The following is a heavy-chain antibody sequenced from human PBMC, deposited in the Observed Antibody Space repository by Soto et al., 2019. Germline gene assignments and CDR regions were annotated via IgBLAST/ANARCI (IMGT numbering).Heavy chain of an antibody. CDR2: ISGSDGTT. Sequence: EVQLLESGGGLVQPGGSLRLSCAASGFTFSNYALTWVRQAPGKGLEWVSAISGSDGTTYYADSVKGRFTISRDNSMNTLYLQLDSLRGEDTAMYYGAKGGWGTVLDYWGQGTLVTVSS. J-gene: IGHJ4*02. CDR1: GFTFSNYA. D-gene: IGHD1-1*01. V-gene: IGHV3-23*01. CDR3: AKGGWGTVLDY.